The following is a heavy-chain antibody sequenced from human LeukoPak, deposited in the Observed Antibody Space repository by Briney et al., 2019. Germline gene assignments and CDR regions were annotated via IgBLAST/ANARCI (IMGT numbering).Heavy chain of an antibody. Sequence: GESLKISCKGSGYSFTSYWMGWVRQMPGKGLEWMGIIYPGDCDTRYRPSFQGLVTISGDKSISTAYLQWSSLKASDSAMYYCARPSLDYGDSFDYWGQGTLVTVPS. V-gene: IGHV5-51*01. CDR1: GYSFTSYW. CDR2: IYPGDCDT. D-gene: IGHD4-17*01. J-gene: IGHJ4*02. CDR3: ARPSLDYGDSFDY.